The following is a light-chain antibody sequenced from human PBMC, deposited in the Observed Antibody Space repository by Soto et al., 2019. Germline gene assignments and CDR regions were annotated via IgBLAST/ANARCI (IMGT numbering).Light chain of an antibody. V-gene: IGKV3-20*01. CDR1: HSVIGSY. J-gene: IGKJ3*01. Sequence: EILLTHSPGTLSLAPGERATLSCRASHSVIGSYLAWYQQKPGQTPRLLIYGASSRATGIPNRFSGSGSGTDFTLTISRLEPEDFAVYYCQQDGSSPQFPFGPGTKVDIK. CDR2: GAS. CDR3: QQDGSSPQFP.